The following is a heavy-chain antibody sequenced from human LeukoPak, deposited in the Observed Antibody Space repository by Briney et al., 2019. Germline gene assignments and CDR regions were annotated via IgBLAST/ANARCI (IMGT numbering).Heavy chain of an antibody. D-gene: IGHD3-9*01. Sequence: GGSLRLSCVASGFTFSNYAMSWVGKAPGKGLEWVSAITGSGTNTYYADSVKGRFTISRDNSKNTVFLQMNSLRHEDTAIYYCVIWGDYDVLTGYYVPDYWGQGTLVTVSS. CDR3: VIWGDYDVLTGYYVPDY. V-gene: IGHV3-23*01. CDR2: ITGSGTNT. CDR1: GFTFSNYA. J-gene: IGHJ4*02.